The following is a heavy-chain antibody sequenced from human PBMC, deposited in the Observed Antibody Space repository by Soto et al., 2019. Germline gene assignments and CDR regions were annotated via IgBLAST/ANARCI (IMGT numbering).Heavy chain of an antibody. CDR1: GDSVSSNSAA. V-gene: IGHV6-1*01. CDR3: AREGATRHDYYYYGMDV. D-gene: IGHD5-12*01. Sequence: SQTLSLTCAISGDSVSSNSAAWNWIRQSPSRGLEWLGRTYYRSKWYNDYAVSVKSRITINPDTSKNQFSLQLNSVTPEDTAVYYCAREGATRHDYYYYGMDVWGQGTTVTVSS. J-gene: IGHJ6*02. CDR2: TYYRSKWYN.